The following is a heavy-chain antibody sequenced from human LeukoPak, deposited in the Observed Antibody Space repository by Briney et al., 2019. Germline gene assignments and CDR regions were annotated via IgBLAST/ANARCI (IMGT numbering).Heavy chain of an antibody. V-gene: IGHV3-7*01. CDR1: GFTFSDYW. CDR2: IKEVGGEK. Sequence: PGGSLRLSCAASGFTFSDYWMSWVRQAPGKGLEWVANIKEVGGEKYYVDSVKGRFTISRDNANNSLYLQMNSLRAEDTAVYYCARYRCLYEMAAAGTCDFDYWGQGTLVTVSS. J-gene: IGHJ4*02. D-gene: IGHD6-13*01. CDR3: ARYRCLYEMAAAGTCDFDY.